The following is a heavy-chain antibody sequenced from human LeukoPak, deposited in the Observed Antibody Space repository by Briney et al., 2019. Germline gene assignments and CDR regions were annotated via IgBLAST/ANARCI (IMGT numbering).Heavy chain of an antibody. CDR1: AYDFTGYY. D-gene: IGHD5-24*01. J-gene: IGHJ4*02. Sequence: RASVKVSCKVVAYDFTGYYIHWVRQAPGQGPEWMGRLNPNTGHAVYAFKFQGRVTITRDTSSNTAYMEVTRLTSDDTALYYCAKDRDGADRIVLWGQGTLVTVSS. CDR3: AKDRDGADRIVL. V-gene: IGHV1-2*06. CDR2: LNPNTGHA.